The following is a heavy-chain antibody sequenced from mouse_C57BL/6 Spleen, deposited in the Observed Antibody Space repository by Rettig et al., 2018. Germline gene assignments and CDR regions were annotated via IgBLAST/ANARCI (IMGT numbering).Heavy chain of an antibody. D-gene: IGHD2-3*01. J-gene: IGHJ2*01. CDR1: GYTFTSYW. Sequence: SGYTFTSYWMHWVKQRPGQGLEWIGMIHPNSGRTYYNEKFKSKVTLTVDESSSTAYMQLSSLTSEDSAVYYCARIYDGYFGDYWGQGTTLTVSS. CDR2: IHPNSGRT. CDR3: ARIYDGYFGDY. V-gene: IGHV1-64*01.